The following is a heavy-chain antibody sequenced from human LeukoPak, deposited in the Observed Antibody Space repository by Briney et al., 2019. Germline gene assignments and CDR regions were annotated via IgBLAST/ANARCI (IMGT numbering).Heavy chain of an antibody. D-gene: IGHD6-19*01. CDR2: ISYDGSNK. J-gene: IGHJ4*02. Sequence: GGSLRLSCAAFGFTFSSYAMHWVRQAPGKGLEWVAVISYDGSNKYYADSVKGRFTISRDNSKNTLYLQMNSLRAEDTAVYYCARGSAVAFDYWGQGTLVTVSS. CDR3: ARGSAVAFDY. CDR1: GFTFSSYA. V-gene: IGHV3-30-3*01.